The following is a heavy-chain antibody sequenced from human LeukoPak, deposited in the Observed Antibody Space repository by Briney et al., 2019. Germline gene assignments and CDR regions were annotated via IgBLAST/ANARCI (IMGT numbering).Heavy chain of an antibody. CDR3: ASGWYSDRLFDY. CDR2: IIPVFGTA. CDR1: GGTFSSYA. Sequence: EASVKVSCKASGGTFSSYAISWVRQAPGQGLEWMGGIIPVFGTANYAQKFQGRVTITADESTSTAYMELSSLRSEDTAVYYCASGWYSDRLFDYWGKGTLVTVSS. D-gene: IGHD6-19*01. J-gene: IGHJ4*02. V-gene: IGHV1-69*13.